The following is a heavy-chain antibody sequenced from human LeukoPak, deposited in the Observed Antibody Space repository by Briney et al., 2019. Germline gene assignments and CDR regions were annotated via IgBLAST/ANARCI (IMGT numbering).Heavy chain of an antibody. D-gene: IGHD6-13*01. CDR3: ARGPSYSSSWYKQFDY. Sequence: SETLSLTCTVSDGSISSSSYYWSWIRQPPGKGLEWIGYIYYSGSTYYNPSLKSRVTISVDTSKNQFSLKLSSVTAADTAVYYCARGPSYSSSWYKQFDYWGQGTLVTVSS. CDR2: IYYSGST. CDR1: DGSISSSSYY. J-gene: IGHJ4*02. V-gene: IGHV4-30-4*01.